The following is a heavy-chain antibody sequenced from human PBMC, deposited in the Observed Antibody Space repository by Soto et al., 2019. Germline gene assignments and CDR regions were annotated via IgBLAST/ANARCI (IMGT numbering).Heavy chain of an antibody. CDR2: INPSGGST. Sequence: ASVKVSCKASGYTFTNFYMHWVRQAPGQGLEWMGIINPSGGSTSYAQKFQGRVTVTTDTSTSTAYMELRSLISDDTAIYYCARGKETGGGGGGGFARWGKGTLVPVSS. D-gene: IGHD3-16*01. J-gene: IGHJ5*02. CDR3: ARGKETGGGGGGGFAR. CDR1: GYTFTNFY. V-gene: IGHV1-46*01.